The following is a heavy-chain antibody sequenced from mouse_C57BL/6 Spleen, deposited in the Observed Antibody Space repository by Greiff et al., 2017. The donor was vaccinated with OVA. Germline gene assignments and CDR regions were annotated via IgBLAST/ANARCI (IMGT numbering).Heavy chain of an antibody. Sequence: VQLHQSGAELVRPGASVTLSCKASGYTFTDYEMHWVKQTPVHGLEWIGAIDPETGGNAYNQKFKGKAILTADKSSSTAYMELRSLTSEDSAVYYCTRNDYYFDYWGQGTTLTVSS. CDR3: TRNDYYFDY. V-gene: IGHV1-15*01. D-gene: IGHD2-4*01. J-gene: IGHJ2*01. CDR1: GYTFTDYE. CDR2: IDPETGGN.